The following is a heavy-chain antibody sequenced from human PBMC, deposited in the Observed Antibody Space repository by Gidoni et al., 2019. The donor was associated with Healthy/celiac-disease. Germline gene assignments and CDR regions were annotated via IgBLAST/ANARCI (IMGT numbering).Heavy chain of an antibody. V-gene: IGHV3-23*01. CDR1: GFTFSSYA. J-gene: IGHJ4*02. CDR3: AKEGDIVVVVAATDEFDY. Sequence: EVQLLESGGGLVQPGGSLRLSCAASGFTFSSYAMSGVRQAPGKGLEWVSAISGSGGSTYYADSVKGRFTISRDNSKNTLYLQMNSLRAEDTAVYYCAKEGDIVVVVAATDEFDYWGQGTLVTVSS. CDR2: ISGSGGST. D-gene: IGHD2-15*01.